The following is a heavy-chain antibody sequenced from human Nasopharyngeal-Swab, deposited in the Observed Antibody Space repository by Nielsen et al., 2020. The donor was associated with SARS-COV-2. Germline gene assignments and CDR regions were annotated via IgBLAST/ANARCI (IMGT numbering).Heavy chain of an antibody. D-gene: IGHD6-6*01. CDR1: GGSISSDY. V-gene: IGHV4-34*01. CDR2: INHSGST. J-gene: IGHJ6*02. CDR3: ARALEYSRGMDV. Sequence: SETLSLTSTVSGGSISSDYWSWIRQPPGKGLEWIGEINHSGSTNYNPSLKCRVTISVDTSKNQFSLKLTSVTAADTAVYYCARALEYSRGMDVWGQGTTVTVSS.